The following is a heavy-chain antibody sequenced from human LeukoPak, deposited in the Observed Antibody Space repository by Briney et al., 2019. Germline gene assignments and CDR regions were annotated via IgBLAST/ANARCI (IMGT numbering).Heavy chain of an antibody. CDR2: IYNSGST. D-gene: IGHD3-16*02. V-gene: IGHV4-31*03. J-gene: IGHJ6*02. CDR1: GGSISSGSYY. Sequence: SETLSLTCTVSGGSISSGSYYWSWMRQHPGKGLEWIGHIYNSGSTYYNPSLKTRVTISVYTSKNQFSLKLSSVTAADTAVYYCARDGDRNGMDVWGQGTTVTVSS. CDR3: ARDGDRNGMDV.